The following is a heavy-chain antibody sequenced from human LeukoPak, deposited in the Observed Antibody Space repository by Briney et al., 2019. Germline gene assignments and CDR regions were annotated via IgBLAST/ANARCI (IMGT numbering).Heavy chain of an antibody. CDR1: GGSISIDGYY. CDR3: ARGSSGYGYYFDY. D-gene: IGHD3-22*01. V-gene: IGHV3-66*01. J-gene: IGHJ4*02. Sequence: LSLTCTVSGGSISIDGYYWSWVRQAPGKGLEWVSVIYSDGYTYHADSVKGRFTFSRDISKNTLYLQMNSLRAEDTAMYYCARGSSGYGYYFDYWGQGTLVTVSS. CDR2: IYSDGYT.